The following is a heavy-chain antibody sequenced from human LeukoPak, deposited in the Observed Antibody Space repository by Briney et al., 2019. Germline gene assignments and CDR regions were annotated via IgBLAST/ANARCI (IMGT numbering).Heavy chain of an antibody. Sequence: PGGSLRLSCAASGFTYSSYAMHWVRQAPGKGLEWVAFIRYDGSNKYYADSVKGRFAISRDNSKNTLYLQMNSLRAEDTAVYYCANDFGVTHYWGQGTLVTVSS. CDR2: IRYDGSNK. CDR1: GFTYSSYA. D-gene: IGHD3-3*01. J-gene: IGHJ4*02. CDR3: ANDFGVTHY. V-gene: IGHV3-30*02.